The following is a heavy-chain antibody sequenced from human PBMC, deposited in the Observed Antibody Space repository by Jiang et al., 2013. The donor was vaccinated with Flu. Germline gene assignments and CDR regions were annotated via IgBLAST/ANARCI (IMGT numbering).Heavy chain of an antibody. Sequence: GAEVKKPGASVNVSCKASGYSFTYYAIHWVRQAPGQRPECMGWINTANGNTKYSQKFQGRLTITRDTSASTVYMELTSLTSEDTSVYYCARDLRNNWFDPWGQGTLVTVSS. J-gene: IGHJ5*02. CDR3: ARDLRNNWFDP. V-gene: IGHV1-3*04. CDR1: GYSFTYYA. CDR2: INTANGNT.